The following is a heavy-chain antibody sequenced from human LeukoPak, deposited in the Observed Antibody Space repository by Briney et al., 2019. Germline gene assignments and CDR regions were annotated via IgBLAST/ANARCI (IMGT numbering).Heavy chain of an antibody. V-gene: IGHV5-51*01. Sequence: NPGESLNISCKGSGYSFTSYWIGWVRQMPGEGLEWMGFIYPVDSDTRYRPSFEGKFIISVDKSISTAYLQWSSLKASDTATYYCARHGHCTNGVCYSNYYYYMDVWGKGTTVTVSS. CDR3: ARHGHCTNGVCYSNYYYYMDV. CDR1: GYSFTSYW. J-gene: IGHJ6*03. CDR2: IYPVDSDT. D-gene: IGHD2-8*01.